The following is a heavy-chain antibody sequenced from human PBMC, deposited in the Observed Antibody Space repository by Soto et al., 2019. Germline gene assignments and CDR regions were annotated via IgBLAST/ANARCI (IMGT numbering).Heavy chain of an antibody. J-gene: IGHJ6*02. Sequence: ASVKVSCKASGYTFTSYGISWVRHAPGQGLEWMGWISAYNGNTNYAQKLQGRVTMTTDTSTSTAYMELRSLRSDDTAVYYCARLVATMWVQYYYGMDVWGQGTTVTVSS. CDR1: GYTFTSYG. CDR2: ISAYNGNT. CDR3: ARLVATMWVQYYYGMDV. V-gene: IGHV1-18*01. D-gene: IGHD5-12*01.